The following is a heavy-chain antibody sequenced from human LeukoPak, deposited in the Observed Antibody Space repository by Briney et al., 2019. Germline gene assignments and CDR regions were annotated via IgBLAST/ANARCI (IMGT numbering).Heavy chain of an antibody. CDR2: ISAYSGDT. CDR3: ARDLNYGDLRGEDY. CDR1: GYTFTSYG. J-gene: IGHJ4*02. D-gene: IGHD4-17*01. Sequence: ASVKVSCKASGYTFTSYGISWVRQAPGQGLEWMGWISAYSGDTNYAQKLQGRVTMTTDTSTSTAYMELRSLRSDDTAVYYRARDLNYGDLRGEDYWGQGTLVTVSS. V-gene: IGHV1-18*01.